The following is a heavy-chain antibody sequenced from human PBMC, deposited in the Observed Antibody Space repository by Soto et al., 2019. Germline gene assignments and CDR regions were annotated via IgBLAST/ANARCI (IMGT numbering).Heavy chain of an antibody. CDR2: ISYDGSNK. V-gene: IGHV3-30-3*01. CDR1: GFTFSSYA. D-gene: IGHD5-18*01. CDR3: ARDRAMASSTPYYYYYYGMDV. Sequence: GGSLRLSCAASGFTFSSYAMHWVRQAPGKGLEWVAVISYDGSNKYYADSVKGRFTISRDNSKNTLYLQMNSLRAEDTAVYYCARDRAMASSTPYYYYYYGMDVWGQGTTVTVSS. J-gene: IGHJ6*02.